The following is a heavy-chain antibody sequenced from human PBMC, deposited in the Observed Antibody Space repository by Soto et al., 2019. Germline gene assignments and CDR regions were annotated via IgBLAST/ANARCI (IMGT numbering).Heavy chain of an antibody. J-gene: IGHJ3*01. CDR1: GFTFSYNW. CDR3: ARGDRGAFDL. D-gene: IGHD1-26*01. V-gene: IGHV3-74*01. CDR2: IHSDGSST. Sequence: EVQLLESGGGLVQPGASLRLSCAASGFTFSYNWMHWVRQAPGMGLVWVSRIHSDGSSTTYADSVKGRFTISRDNARNTLYLQMNSLRAEDTAVYYCARGDRGAFDLWGQGTVVTVSS.